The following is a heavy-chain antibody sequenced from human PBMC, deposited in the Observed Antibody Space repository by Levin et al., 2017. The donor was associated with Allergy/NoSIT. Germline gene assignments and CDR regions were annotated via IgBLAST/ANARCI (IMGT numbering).Heavy chain of an antibody. CDR3: ARRDSDGSNSFDY. CDR2: IFPSDSDT. J-gene: IGHJ4*02. CDR1: GYSFTSYW. V-gene: IGHV5-51*01. D-gene: IGHD4-23*01. Sequence: GESLKISCQASGYSFTSYWFGWVRQRPGKGLEWMGLIFPSDSDTRVSPYFQGQIIMSVDKSISTAYLQWSSLKASDSAMYYCARRDSDGSNSFDYWGQGTLVTVSS.